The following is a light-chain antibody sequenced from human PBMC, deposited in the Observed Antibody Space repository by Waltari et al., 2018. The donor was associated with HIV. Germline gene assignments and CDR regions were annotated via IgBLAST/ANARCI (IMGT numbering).Light chain of an antibody. CDR2: AAS. J-gene: IGKJ1*01. CDR1: QRISNS. V-gene: IGKV1-NL1*01. Sequence: DIQMTQSPSSLSASVGDRVTITCRASQRISNSLAWYQQKPEKAPKLLLYAASRSESGVPSRFSGSGSGTDYTLTISSLQPEDFATYYWDQYYSTRTF. CDR3: DQYYSTRT.